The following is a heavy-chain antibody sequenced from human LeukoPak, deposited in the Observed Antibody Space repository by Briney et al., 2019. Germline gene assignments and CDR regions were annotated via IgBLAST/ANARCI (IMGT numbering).Heavy chain of an antibody. CDR1: GYTFTSYG. D-gene: IGHD6-19*01. J-gene: IGHJ5*02. V-gene: IGHV1-18*01. Sequence: ASVKVSCKASGYTFTSYGISWVRQAPGQGLEWMGWISAYNGNTNYAQKFQGRVTMTRDMSTSTVYMELSSLRSEDTAVYYCARDWGEQWLETYNWFDPWGQGTLVTVSS. CDR2: ISAYNGNT. CDR3: ARDWGEQWLETYNWFDP.